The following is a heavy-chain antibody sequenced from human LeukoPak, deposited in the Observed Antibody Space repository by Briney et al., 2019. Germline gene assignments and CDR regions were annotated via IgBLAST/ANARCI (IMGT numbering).Heavy chain of an antibody. CDR1: GFTVSSNY. D-gene: IGHD5-18*01. CDR2: INRSGGST. J-gene: IGHJ5*02. Sequence: GGSLRLSCAVSGFTVSSNYMNWVRQAPGKGLEWVSAINRSGGSTYYADSVKGRFTISRDNAKNTLYLQMNSLRAEDTAVYYCARVGVRYSYVYCFDPWGQGTLVTVSS. CDR3: ARVGVRYSYVYCFDP. V-gene: IGHV3-23*01.